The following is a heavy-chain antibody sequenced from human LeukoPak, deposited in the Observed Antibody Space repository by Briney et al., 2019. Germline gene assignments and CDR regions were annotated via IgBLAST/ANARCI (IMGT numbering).Heavy chain of an antibody. CDR2: IGADTGNT. J-gene: IGHJ4*02. Sequence: ASVKVSCKTSGYTFYDYGISWVRQAPGQGLEWMGWIGADTGNTNFAQKLQDRVTMTTDTSTSTAYMELRSLTSDDTPVYYCARDSRETGSTSDFDFWGQGALVTVSS. CDR3: ARDSRETGSTSDFDF. CDR1: GYTFYDYG. V-gene: IGHV1-18*04. D-gene: IGHD1-7*01.